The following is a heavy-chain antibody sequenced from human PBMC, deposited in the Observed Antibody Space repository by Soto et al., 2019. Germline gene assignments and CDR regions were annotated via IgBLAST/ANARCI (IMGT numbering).Heavy chain of an antibody. V-gene: IGHV3-23*01. J-gene: IGHJ4*02. D-gene: IGHD1-1*01. Sequence: GGSLRLSCAASGFPFCNYAMSWVRQAPGKGLEWISGISGGGHGTNYADSVKGRFTISRDNSRNTLYLQMNSLRVEDTAVYYCAKDPRLQLGFWGQGTLVTVSS. CDR3: AKDPRLQLGF. CDR2: ISGGGHGT. CDR1: GFPFCNYA.